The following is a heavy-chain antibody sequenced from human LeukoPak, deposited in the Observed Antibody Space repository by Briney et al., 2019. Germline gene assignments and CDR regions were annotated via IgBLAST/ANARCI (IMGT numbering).Heavy chain of an antibody. Sequence: SETLSLTCSVSGGSIDRTSYYWGWIRQPPGKGLEWIGNIFYTGSTNYRPSLESRVTISIDTSNNRFSLGLSSVTAADTAVYYCARLSTAPDFDIWGQGTLVSVSS. D-gene: IGHD4-17*01. CDR3: ARLSTAPDFDI. J-gene: IGHJ4*02. V-gene: IGHV4-39*02. CDR1: GGSIDRTSYY. CDR2: IFYTGST.